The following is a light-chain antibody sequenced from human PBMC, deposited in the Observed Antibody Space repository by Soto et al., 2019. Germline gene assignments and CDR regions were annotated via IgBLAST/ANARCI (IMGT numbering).Light chain of an antibody. Sequence: QSVLTQPASVSGSPGQSITHSCTGTSSDVGTYNLVSWYQQHPGKAPKLMIYEGSKRPSGVSNRFSGSKSGTTASLTISKLQAEDEADYYCCSYAGQITYVFGTGTKLTVL. V-gene: IGLV2-23*01. CDR2: EGS. CDR1: SSDVGTYNL. CDR3: CSYAGQITYV. J-gene: IGLJ1*01.